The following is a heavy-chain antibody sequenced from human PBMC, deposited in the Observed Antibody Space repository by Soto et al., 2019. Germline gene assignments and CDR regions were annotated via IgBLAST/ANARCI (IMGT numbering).Heavy chain of an antibody. V-gene: IGHV4-34*01. CDR3: ARGPRRPIAAAGNVRLDY. Sequence: SETMSLRCAVYGGKLGGYDWSWIRQPPGKGLEWIEEINHRGSTNYNPALKSRVTISVDTSKNQFSLKLSSVTAADTAVYYCARGPRRPIAAAGNVRLDYWGQGNLVTGSS. CDR1: GGKLGGYD. D-gene: IGHD6-13*01. J-gene: IGHJ4*02. CDR2: INHRGST.